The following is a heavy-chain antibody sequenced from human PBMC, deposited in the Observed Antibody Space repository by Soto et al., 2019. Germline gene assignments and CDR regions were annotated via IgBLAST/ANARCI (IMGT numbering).Heavy chain of an antibody. CDR3: AREDDYGYRYINYGLDV. CDR2: ISFDGTKK. CDR1: GFTFNIYA. V-gene: IGHV3-30-3*01. D-gene: IGHD4-17*01. J-gene: IGHJ6*02. Sequence: GGSLRRSCAASGFTFNIYALHWVRQAPGKXLEWVAVISFDGTKKYYSDSVKGRFTISRDNLKNTLYLQMDNLRVEDAALYFCAREDDYGYRYINYGLDVWGQGTTVTVSS.